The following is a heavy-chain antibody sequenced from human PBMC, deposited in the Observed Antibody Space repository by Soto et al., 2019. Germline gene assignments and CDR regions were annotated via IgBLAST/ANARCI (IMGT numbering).Heavy chain of an antibody. V-gene: IGHV3-30-3*01. CDR3: ARVGYYYDSSGYHRYNPIDY. CDR2: ISYDGSNK. J-gene: IGHJ4*02. Sequence: QVQLVESGGGVVQPGRSLRLSCAASGFTFSSYAMHWVRQAPGKGLEWVAVISYDGSNKYYADSVKGRFTISRDNSKNTLYLQMNSLRAEDTAVYYCARVGYYYDSSGYHRYNPIDYWGQGTLVTVSS. D-gene: IGHD3-22*01. CDR1: GFTFSSYA.